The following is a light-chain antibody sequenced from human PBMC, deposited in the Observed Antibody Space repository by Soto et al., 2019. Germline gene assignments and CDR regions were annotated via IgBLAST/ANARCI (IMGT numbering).Light chain of an antibody. CDR3: SSYTSSSPYV. Sequence: QSVLTQPASVSGSPGQSITISCTGTGSDVGGYNYVSWYQQHPGKAPKLMIYDVSNRPSGVSNRFSGSKSGNTASLTISGLQAEDEADYYCSSYTSSSPYVFGTGTKLTVL. V-gene: IGLV2-14*01. CDR2: DVS. CDR1: GSDVGGYNY. J-gene: IGLJ1*01.